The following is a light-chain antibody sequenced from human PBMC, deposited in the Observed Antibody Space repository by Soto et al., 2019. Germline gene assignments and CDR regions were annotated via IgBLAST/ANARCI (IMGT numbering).Light chain of an antibody. CDR2: AAS. CDR3: LQDYSYPQT. Sequence: DIQLTQSPSFLSASVGDRVTITCRASQGISSYLAWYQQKPGKAPKLLIYAASTLQSGVPSRFSGSGSGTDFTLTITSLQPEDFATYYCLQDYSYPQTFGQGTKVDIK. J-gene: IGKJ1*01. CDR1: QGISSY. V-gene: IGKV1-9*01.